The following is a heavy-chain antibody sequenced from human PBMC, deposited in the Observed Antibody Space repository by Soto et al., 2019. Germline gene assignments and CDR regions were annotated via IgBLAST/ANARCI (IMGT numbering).Heavy chain of an antibody. D-gene: IGHD3-22*01. CDR3: VKARSSYDRWFDP. V-gene: IGHV3-64D*06. CDR1: GFTVSSYA. Sequence: GGSLRLCGSASGFTVSSYAMHWVRQAPGKGLEYVSAIGSNGVSTYYADSVKGRFTISRDNSKNTLYLQMSSLRAEDTAVYYCVKARSSYDRWFDPWGQGTLVPVSS. J-gene: IGHJ5*02. CDR2: IGSNGVST.